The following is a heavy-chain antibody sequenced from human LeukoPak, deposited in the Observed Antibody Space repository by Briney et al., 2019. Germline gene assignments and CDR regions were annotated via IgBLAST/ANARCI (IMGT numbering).Heavy chain of an antibody. CDR1: GFTFSSYS. V-gene: IGHV3-21*01. Sequence: GGSLRLSCAASGFTFSSYSMNWVRQAPGKGLEWVSSISTSSSYMYYADSVKGRFTISRDNAKNSLYLQMNSLRAEDTAVYYCAKGGITYYDFWSGLTYYFDYWGQGTLVTVSS. CDR3: AKGGITYYDFWSGLTYYFDY. J-gene: IGHJ4*02. D-gene: IGHD3-3*01. CDR2: ISTSSSYM.